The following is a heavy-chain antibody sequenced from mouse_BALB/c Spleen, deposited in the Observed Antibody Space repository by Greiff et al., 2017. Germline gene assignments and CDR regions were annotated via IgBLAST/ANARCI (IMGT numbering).Heavy chain of an antibody. V-gene: IGHV5-17*02. D-gene: IGHD2-1*01. J-gene: IGHJ4*01. Sequence: EVQRVESGGGLVQPGGSRKLSCAASGFTFSSFGMHWVRQAPEKGLEWVAYISSGSSTIYYADTVKGRFTISRDNPKNTLFLQMTSLRSEDTAMYYCARYLLNYAMDYWGQGTSVTVSS. CDR2: ISSGSSTI. CDR1: GFTFSSFG. CDR3: ARYLLNYAMDY.